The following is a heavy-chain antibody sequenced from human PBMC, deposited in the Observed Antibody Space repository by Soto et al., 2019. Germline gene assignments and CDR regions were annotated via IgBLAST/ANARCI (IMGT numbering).Heavy chain of an antibody. CDR3: AGSAACNLGSHSYGMHV. V-gene: IGHV5-51*01. Sequence: GEDLQNSCKGSGYIFTTYWIGWVRLMPGKGLEWMGIIYPGDSDTRYSPSFQGQVTISADKSISTAYLQWRSLKASDTAMYYCAGSAACNLGSHSYGMHVSGQGPTRTGS. CDR2: IYPGDSDT. J-gene: IGHJ6*02. D-gene: IGHD6-13*01. CDR1: GYIFTTYW.